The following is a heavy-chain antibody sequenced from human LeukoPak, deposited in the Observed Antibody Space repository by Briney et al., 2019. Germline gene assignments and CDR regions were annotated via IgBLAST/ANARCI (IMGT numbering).Heavy chain of an antibody. CDR2: IDPSDSYT. Sequence: GESLQIFCSGSGYSFTRYWIGCVRQMPGKGLEWMGRIDPSDSYTNYSPSFQGHVTISADKSISNAYLQWSSLKASDTAMYYCVRTYYYDSSGLLPGYWGQGTLVTVSS. CDR1: GYSFTRYW. CDR3: VRTYYYDSSGLLPGY. J-gene: IGHJ4*02. V-gene: IGHV5-10-1*01. D-gene: IGHD3-22*01.